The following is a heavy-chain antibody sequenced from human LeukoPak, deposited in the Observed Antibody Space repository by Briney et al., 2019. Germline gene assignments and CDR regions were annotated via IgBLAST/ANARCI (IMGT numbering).Heavy chain of an antibody. V-gene: IGHV4-59*01. J-gene: IGHJ4*02. D-gene: IGHD3-22*01. Sequence: PSETLSLTCTVSGGSISSYYWSWIRQPPGKGLEWIGYIYYSGSTNYNPSLKSRVTISVDTSKNQFSLKLSSVTAADTAVYYCAKSHRDVVVRYYFDYWGQGTLVTVSS. CDR3: AKSHRDVVVRYYFDY. CDR2: IYYSGST. CDR1: GGSISSYY.